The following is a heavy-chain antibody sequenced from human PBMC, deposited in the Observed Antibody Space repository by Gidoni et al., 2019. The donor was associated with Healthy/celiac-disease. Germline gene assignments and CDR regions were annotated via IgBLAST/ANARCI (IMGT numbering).Heavy chain of an antibody. Sequence: QAPGKGLEWVSSISSSSSYIYYADSVKGRFTISRDNAKNSLYLQMNSLRAEDTAVYYCARDQVVLGNWNYSPESPFDYWGQGTLVTVSS. CDR3: ARDQVVLGNWNYSPESPFDY. V-gene: IGHV3-21*01. J-gene: IGHJ4*02. CDR2: ISSSSSYI. D-gene: IGHD1-7*01.